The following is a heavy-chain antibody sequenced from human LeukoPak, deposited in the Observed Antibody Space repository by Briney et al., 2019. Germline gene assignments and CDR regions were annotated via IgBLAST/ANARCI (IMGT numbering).Heavy chain of an antibody. CDR1: GYTFTDYY. V-gene: IGHV1-2*02. CDR2: INPNSGGT. CDR3: ATAGYYGSGSYTPLDY. D-gene: IGHD3-10*01. J-gene: IGHJ4*02. Sequence: ASVRVSCKASGYTFTDYYMHWVRQAPGQGLEWMGWINPNSGGTYYAQKFQGRVTMTRDTSISTAYMELSRLTSDDTAVYYCATAGYYGSGSYTPLDYWGQGTLVTVSS.